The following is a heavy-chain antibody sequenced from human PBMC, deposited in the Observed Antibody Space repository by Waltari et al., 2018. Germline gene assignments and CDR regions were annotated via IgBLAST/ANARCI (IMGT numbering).Heavy chain of an antibody. D-gene: IGHD2-21*02. V-gene: IGHV4-59*01. J-gene: IGHJ5*02. Sequence: QVQLQESGPSLLKPSETLSLICTVSCGSISGFYWSWVRQPPGKGLDWIGYIYYTGRTNFNPFLKSRVTMSVDTSKNQFALKLSSVTAADTAFYYCARGGGGDWEWFDPWGQGTLVTVSS. CDR1: CGSISGFY. CDR3: ARGGGGDWEWFDP. CDR2: IYYTGRT.